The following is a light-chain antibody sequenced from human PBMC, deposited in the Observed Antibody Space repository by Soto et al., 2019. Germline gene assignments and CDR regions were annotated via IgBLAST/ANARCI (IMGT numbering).Light chain of an antibody. Sequence: EIVLTQSPVTLSLSPGQRASLSCRASQSVSNSLAWYQQKPGQAPRLLIYDATDRAPGVPARFSASGSGTDFTLTISSLEPEDFAVYYCQHRNNWPPVSFGGGTKVEIK. J-gene: IGKJ4*01. V-gene: IGKV3-11*01. CDR2: DAT. CDR3: QHRNNWPPVS. CDR1: QSVSNS.